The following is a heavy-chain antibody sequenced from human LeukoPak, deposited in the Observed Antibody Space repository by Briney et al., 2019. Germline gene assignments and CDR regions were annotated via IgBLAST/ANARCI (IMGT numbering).Heavy chain of an antibody. Sequence: GGCLRLSCAASGFTLSSYWMSWVRQAPGKGLEGVANIKQDGSEKYYVDSVKGRFTISRDNAKNSLYLQMNTLRAEDPAAYYCARETQWELLYGAFDIWGQGTMVTVSS. CDR2: IKQDGSEK. CDR3: ARETQWELLYGAFDI. V-gene: IGHV3-7*01. J-gene: IGHJ3*02. CDR1: GFTLSSYW. D-gene: IGHD1-26*01.